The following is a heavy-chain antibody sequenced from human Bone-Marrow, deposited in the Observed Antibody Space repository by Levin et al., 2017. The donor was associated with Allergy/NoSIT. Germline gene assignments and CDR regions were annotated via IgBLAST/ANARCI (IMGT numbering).Heavy chain of an antibody. CDR3: AKIGGFV. J-gene: IGHJ6*02. CDR2: ISYDGSNK. D-gene: IGHD1-26*01. V-gene: IGHV3-30*18. Sequence: GGSLRLSCAASGFTFSSYGMHWVRQAPGKGLEWVAVISYDGSNKYYADSVKGRFTISRDNSKNTLYLQMNSLRAEDTAVYYCAKIGGFVWGQGTTVTVSS. CDR1: GFTFSSYG.